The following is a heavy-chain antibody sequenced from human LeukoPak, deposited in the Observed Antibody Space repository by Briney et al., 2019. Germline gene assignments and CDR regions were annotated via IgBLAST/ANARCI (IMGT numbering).Heavy chain of an antibody. CDR2: IYYSGST. D-gene: IGHD1-26*01. Sequence: SETLSLTCTVSGGSISSGGYYWSWIRQHPGKGLEWIGYIYYSGSTYYNPSLKSRVTISVDTSKNQFSLKLSSVTAADTAVYYCAREGPPPCGIDYRGQGTLVTVSS. CDR1: GGSISSGGYY. V-gene: IGHV4-31*03. CDR3: AREGPPPCGIDY. J-gene: IGHJ4*02.